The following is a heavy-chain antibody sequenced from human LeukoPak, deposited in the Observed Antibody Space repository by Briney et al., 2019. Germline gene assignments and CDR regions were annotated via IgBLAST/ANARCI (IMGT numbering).Heavy chain of an antibody. CDR1: GGSFSDYY. J-gene: IGHJ3*02. CDR2: IYHSGST. Sequence: SETLSLTCAVYGGSFSDYYWNWIRQTPGKELEWIGEIYHSGSTKYNPSLKSRVTMLVDTSKNQFFLKLRSVTASDTAVYYCARAKFGDPVAYDIWGQGTTVTVSS. CDR3: ARAKFGDPVAYDI. D-gene: IGHD3-10*01. V-gene: IGHV4-34*01.